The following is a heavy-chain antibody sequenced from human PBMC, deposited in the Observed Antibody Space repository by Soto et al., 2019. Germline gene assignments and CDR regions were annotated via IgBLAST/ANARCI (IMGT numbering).Heavy chain of an antibody. J-gene: IGHJ4*01. CDR3: ARSPDYDVFPDF. CDR1: GFNLNSHA. D-gene: IGHD3-9*01. CDR2: IWYDGNNR. V-gene: IGHV3-33*01. Sequence: QVHLVESGGGVVQPGKSLRLSCVASGFNLNSHAIHWVRQAPGKGLEWVAVIWYDGNNRYYAESAKGRFTISRDDSKNTVYLQLNSLRVEDTAVFYCARSPDYDVFPDFWGQGTLVTVSS.